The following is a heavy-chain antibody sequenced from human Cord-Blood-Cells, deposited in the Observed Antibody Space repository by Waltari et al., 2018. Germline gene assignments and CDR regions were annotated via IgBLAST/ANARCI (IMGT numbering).Heavy chain of an antibody. CDR2: IRSKDYGGTT. V-gene: IGHV3-49*04. CDR3: TRDIAAAVSYFDY. J-gene: IGHJ4*02. D-gene: IGHD6-13*01. Sequence: EVQLVESGGGLVQPGRSLRLSCTASGFTFGDYAMSWVRQAPGKGLEWVGFIRSKDYGGTTEYAAFVKGRFTISRDDSKSIAYLQMNSLKTEDTAVYYCTRDIAAAVSYFDYWGQGTLVTVSS. CDR1: GFTFGDYA.